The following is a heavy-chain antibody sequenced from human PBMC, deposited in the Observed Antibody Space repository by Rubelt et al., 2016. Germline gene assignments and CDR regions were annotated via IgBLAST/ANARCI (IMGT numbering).Heavy chain of an antibody. J-gene: IGHJ5*01. CDR2: IYSGGIT. V-gene: IGHV3-66*01. D-gene: IGHD2-2*01. Sequence: GFSVSSYYINWVRQAPGKGLEWVSGIYSGGITYYADSVKGKFSISRDNSMNTVYLQMNSLRTEDTAVFYCARDGGSTGVNNWLDSWGQGTLVIVSS. CDR1: GFSVSSYY. CDR3: ARDGGSTGVNNWLDS.